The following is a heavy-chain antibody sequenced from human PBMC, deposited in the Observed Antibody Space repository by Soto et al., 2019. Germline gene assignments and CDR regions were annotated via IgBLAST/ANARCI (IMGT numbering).Heavy chain of an antibody. Sequence: GGSLRLSCAASGFTFSSYSMNWVRQAPGKGLEWVSSISSSSSYIYYADSVKGRFTISRDNAKNSLYLQMNSLRAEDTAVYYCARDPARLGLDAFDIWGQGTMVTVSS. CDR1: GFTFSSYS. V-gene: IGHV3-21*01. CDR3: ARDPARLGLDAFDI. CDR2: ISSSSSYI. J-gene: IGHJ3*02. D-gene: IGHD3-9*01.